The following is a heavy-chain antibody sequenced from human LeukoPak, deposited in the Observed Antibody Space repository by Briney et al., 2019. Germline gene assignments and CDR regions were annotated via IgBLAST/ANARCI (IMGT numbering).Heavy chain of an antibody. V-gene: IGHV3-48*04. J-gene: IGHJ4*02. D-gene: IGHD3-3*01. Sequence: GGSLRLSCVVSGFTFSDYHMNWVRQAPGKGLEWVSYISISGSTIYYADSVKGRFTVSRDNAKNSLYLQMNSLRAEDTAVYYCARGATYDFWSGHFDYWGQGTLVTVSS. CDR1: GFTFSDYH. CDR2: ISISGSTI. CDR3: ARGATYDFWSGHFDY.